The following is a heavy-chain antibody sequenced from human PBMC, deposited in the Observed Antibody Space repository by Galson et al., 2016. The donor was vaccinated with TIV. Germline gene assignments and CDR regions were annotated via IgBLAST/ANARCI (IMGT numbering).Heavy chain of an antibody. CDR3: AKDRNTAMDTYHYYYGMDV. J-gene: IGHJ6*02. CDR1: GDTFSTYP. CDR2: FIPLFGTA. V-gene: IGHV1-69*13. D-gene: IGHD5-18*01. Sequence: SVKVSCKASGDTFSTYPFNWVRQAPGQGLEWVGGFIPLFGTANYAQKFQGRVTITADESTSTLYMEVSSLRSEDTAVYYCAKDRNTAMDTYHYYYGMDVWGQWTTVIVSS.